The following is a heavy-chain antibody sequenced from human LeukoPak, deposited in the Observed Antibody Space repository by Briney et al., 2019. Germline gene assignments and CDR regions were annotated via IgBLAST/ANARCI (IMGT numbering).Heavy chain of an antibody. CDR3: AKEYSYGFFDY. D-gene: IGHD5-18*01. Sequence: PGGSLRLSCAASGFTFSSYAMHWVRQAPGKGLEWVAVISYDGSDKYYADSVKGRFTISRDNSKNTLYLQMNSLRAEDTAVYYCAKEYSYGFFDYWGQETLVTVSS. J-gene: IGHJ4*02. CDR2: ISYDGSDK. V-gene: IGHV3-30-3*02. CDR1: GFTFSSYA.